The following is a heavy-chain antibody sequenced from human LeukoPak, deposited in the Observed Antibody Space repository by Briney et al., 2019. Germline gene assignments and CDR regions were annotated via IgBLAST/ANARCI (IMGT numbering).Heavy chain of an antibody. J-gene: IGHJ3*02. Sequence: PGGSLRLSCAASGFTFSSYEMNWVRQAPGKGLEWVSSISGSGGSTYYADSVKGRFTISRDNSKNTLYLQMNSLRAEDTAVYYCARDRNYYDSSGYSDAFDIWGQGTMVTVSS. V-gene: IGHV3-23*01. CDR2: ISGSGGST. CDR3: ARDRNYYDSSGYSDAFDI. D-gene: IGHD3-22*01. CDR1: GFTFSSYE.